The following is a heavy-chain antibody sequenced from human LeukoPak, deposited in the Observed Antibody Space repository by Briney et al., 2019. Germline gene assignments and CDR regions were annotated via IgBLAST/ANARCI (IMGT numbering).Heavy chain of an antibody. CDR3: ANSIDFDYGDYYFDY. J-gene: IGHJ4*02. CDR2: IYYSGST. D-gene: IGHD4-17*01. CDR1: GGSISSYY. Sequence: SETVSLTCTVSGGSISSYYWSSIRQPPGEGLEWIGYIYYSGSTNYNPSLKSRVTISLDTSKNQFSLKLSSVTAADTAVYYCANSIDFDYGDYYFDYWGQGALVTISS. V-gene: IGHV4-59*08.